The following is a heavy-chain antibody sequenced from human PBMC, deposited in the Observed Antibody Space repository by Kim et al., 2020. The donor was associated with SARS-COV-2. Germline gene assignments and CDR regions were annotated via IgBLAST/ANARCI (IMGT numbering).Heavy chain of an antibody. J-gene: IGHJ4*01. Sequence: SVTVSCQSSGGTFSSYAISWVRQAPGQGLDWMGGIIPIFGTANYAQKFQGRVTITADEPTSTAYMELSSLRSVDTAVYYFASDSHYYDSSCYYPFDYWG. D-gene: IGHD3-22*01. CDR1: GGTFSSYA. CDR3: ASDSHYYDSSCYYPFDY. CDR2: IIPIFGTA. V-gene: IGHV1-69*13.